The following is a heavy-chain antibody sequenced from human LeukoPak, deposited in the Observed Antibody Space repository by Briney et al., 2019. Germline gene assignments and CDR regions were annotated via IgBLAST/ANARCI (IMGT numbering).Heavy chain of an antibody. CDR1: GFTFSSYG. Sequence: GGSLRLSCAASGFTFSSYGMHWVRQAPGKGLEGVAVISYDGSNKYYADSVKGRFTISRDNSKNTLYLQMNSLRAEDTAVYYCAKTQTLYDSSGYYLGYWGQGTLVTVSS. J-gene: IGHJ4*02. D-gene: IGHD3-22*01. CDR3: AKTQTLYDSSGYYLGY. CDR2: ISYDGSNK. V-gene: IGHV3-30*18.